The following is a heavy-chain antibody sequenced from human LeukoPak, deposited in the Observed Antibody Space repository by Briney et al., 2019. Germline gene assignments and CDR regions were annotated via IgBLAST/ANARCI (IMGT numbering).Heavy chain of an antibody. CDR2: IYYSGST. CDR3: ARGPNSSSWYLYFQH. Sequence: SETLSLTCTVSGGSISSSSYYWGWIRQPPGKGLEWIGSIYYSGSTYYNPSLKSRVTISVDTSKNQFSLKLSSVTAADTAVYYCARGPNSSSWYLYFQHWGQGTLVTVSS. J-gene: IGHJ1*01. D-gene: IGHD6-13*01. CDR1: GGSISSSSYY. V-gene: IGHV4-39*01.